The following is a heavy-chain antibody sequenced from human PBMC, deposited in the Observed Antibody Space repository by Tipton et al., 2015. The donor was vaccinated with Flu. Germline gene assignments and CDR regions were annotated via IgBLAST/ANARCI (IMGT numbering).Heavy chain of an antibody. CDR1: GDSISSYY. V-gene: IGHV4-4*07. Sequence: LTCTVSGDSISSYYWSWIRQPAGKGLEWIGRINPGVRTDYNPSLKSRVTMTVDTSKNQFSLKLTSVTAADTAMYYCARDEINGVMVAFDIWGQGTMITVSS. D-gene: IGHD3-16*01. CDR3: ARDEINGVMVAFDI. J-gene: IGHJ3*02. CDR2: INPGVRT.